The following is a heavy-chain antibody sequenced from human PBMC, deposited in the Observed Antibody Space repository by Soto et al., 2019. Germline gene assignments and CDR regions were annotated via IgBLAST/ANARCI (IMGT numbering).Heavy chain of an antibody. CDR1: GGSISSGGYY. D-gene: IGHD3-22*01. Sequence: SETLSLTCTVSGGSISSGGYYWSWIRQHPGKGLEWIGYIYYSGSTYYNPSLKSRVTISVDTSKNQFSLKLSSVTAADTAVYYCARGDYDSRNNYFDYWGQGTLVTVSS. CDR2: IYYSGST. J-gene: IGHJ4*02. V-gene: IGHV4-31*03. CDR3: ARGDYDSRNNYFDY.